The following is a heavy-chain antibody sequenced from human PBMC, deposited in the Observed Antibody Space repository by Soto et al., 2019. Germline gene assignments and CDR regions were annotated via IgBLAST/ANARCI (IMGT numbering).Heavy chain of an antibody. Sequence: QVQLVQSGAEVKKPGASVKVSCKASGYTFTSYYMHWVRQAPGQGLEWMGIINPSGGSTSYAQKFQGRVTMTRDTSTSTVYMELSSLRSDDTAVYYCARAGQTTVTNDAFDIWGQGTMVTVSS. D-gene: IGHD4-17*01. V-gene: IGHV1-46*03. CDR3: ARAGQTTVTNDAFDI. CDR2: INPSGGST. J-gene: IGHJ3*02. CDR1: GYTFTSYY.